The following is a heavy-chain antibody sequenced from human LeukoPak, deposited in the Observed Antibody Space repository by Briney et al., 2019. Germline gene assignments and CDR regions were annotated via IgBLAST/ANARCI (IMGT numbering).Heavy chain of an antibody. D-gene: IGHD4-23*01. CDR2: ISSSSSTI. Sequence: GGSLRLSCAASGFTFSSYSMNWVRQAPGRVLERGSYISSSSSTIYYADSVKGRFTISRDNAKNSLYLQMNSLRAKDMALYYCAKDASYGGNSAPFDYWGQGTLVTVSS. J-gene: IGHJ4*02. CDR3: AKDASYGGNSAPFDY. V-gene: IGHV3-48*01. CDR1: GFTFSSYS.